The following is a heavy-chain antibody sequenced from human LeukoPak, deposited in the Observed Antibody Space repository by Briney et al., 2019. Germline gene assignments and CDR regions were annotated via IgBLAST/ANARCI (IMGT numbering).Heavy chain of an antibody. V-gene: IGHV1-69*06. CDR2: IIPIFGTA. D-gene: IGHD3-3*01. CDR1: GGTFSSYA. J-gene: IGHJ4*02. CDR3: ARGVGGVDYDFWSDHQHYFDY. Sequence: GASVKVSCKASGGTFSSYAISWVRQAPGQGLEWMGGIIPIFGTANYAQKFQGRVTITADKSTSTAYMELSSLRSEDMAVYYCARGVGGVDYDFWSDHQHYFDYWGQGTLVTVSS.